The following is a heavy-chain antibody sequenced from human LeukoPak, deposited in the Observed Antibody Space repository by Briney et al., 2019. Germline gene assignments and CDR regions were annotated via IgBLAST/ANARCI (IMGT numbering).Heavy chain of an antibody. J-gene: IGHJ4*02. D-gene: IGHD5-12*01. CDR3: ARRGVSDIVATSASEIYLDY. Sequence: GGSLRLSCAASGFTFSSYSMNRVRQAPGKGLERVSSISSSSSYIYYADSVKGRFTISRAKAKNSLYLPMNSLRAEDTAVYYCARRGVSDIVATSASEIYLDYWGQGTLVTVSS. V-gene: IGHV3-21*01. CDR1: GFTFSSYS. CDR2: ISSSSSYI.